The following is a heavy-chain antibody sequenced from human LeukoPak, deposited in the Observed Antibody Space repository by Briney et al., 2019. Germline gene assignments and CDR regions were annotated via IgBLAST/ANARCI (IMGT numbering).Heavy chain of an antibody. J-gene: IGHJ4*02. CDR2: IYYSGST. Sequence: SETLSLTCTVSGGSISSYYWSWIRQPPGKGLEWIGYIYYSGSTNCNPSLKSRVTISVDTSKNQFSLKLSSVTAADTAVYYCARSDTAMVRSYYFDYWGQGTLVTVSS. V-gene: IGHV4-59*08. CDR3: ARSDTAMVRSYYFDY. CDR1: GGSISSYY. D-gene: IGHD5-18*01.